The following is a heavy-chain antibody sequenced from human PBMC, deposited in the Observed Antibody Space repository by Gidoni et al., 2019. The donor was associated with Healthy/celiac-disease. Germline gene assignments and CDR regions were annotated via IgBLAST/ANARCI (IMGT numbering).Heavy chain of an antibody. V-gene: IGHV3-48*03. J-gene: IGHJ4*02. CDR2: ISSSGRTI. CDR3: ARDRDYYGSGSFL. CDR1: GFTFSSYE. D-gene: IGHD3-10*01. Sequence: EVQLVESGGGLVQPGGSLRLSCAASGFTFSSYEMNWVRQAPVKGLEWVSYISSSGRTIDYADSVKGRFTIARDNAKNSLYLQMNSLRAEDTAVYYCARDRDYYGSGSFLWGQGTLVTVSS.